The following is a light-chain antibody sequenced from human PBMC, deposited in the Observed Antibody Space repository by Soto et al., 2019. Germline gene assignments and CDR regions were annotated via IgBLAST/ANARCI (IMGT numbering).Light chain of an antibody. CDR1: SSDVGGYNY. J-gene: IGLJ1*01. V-gene: IGLV2-14*01. CDR3: DSYTSSRAYV. CDR2: EAS. Sequence: QSALTQPASVSGSPGQSITISCTGTSSDVGGYNYVSWYQQQSGKTPKLIIHEASNRPSGVSNRFSGSKSGNTASLAISGLQAENEGDYYCDSYTSSRAYVFGIGTKVTDL.